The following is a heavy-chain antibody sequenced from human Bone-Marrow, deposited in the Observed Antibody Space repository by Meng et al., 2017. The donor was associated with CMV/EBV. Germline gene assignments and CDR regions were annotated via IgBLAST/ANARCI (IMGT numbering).Heavy chain of an antibody. J-gene: IGHJ5*02. CDR3: ARGNKERYNWNLRSYNWFDP. D-gene: IGHD1-7*01. CDR1: FTGYY. Sequence: FTGYYRHWVRQAPGQGLEWMVWINPNSGGTNYAQKFQGWVTMTRDTSISTSYMELSRLRSDDTAVYYCARGNKERYNWNLRSYNWFDPWGQGTLVTVSS. V-gene: IGHV1-2*04. CDR2: INPNSGGT.